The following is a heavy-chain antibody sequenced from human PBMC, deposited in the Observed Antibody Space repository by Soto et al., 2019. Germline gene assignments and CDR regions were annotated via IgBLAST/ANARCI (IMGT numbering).Heavy chain of an antibody. J-gene: IGHJ4*02. Sequence: GASVKVSCKTSGYTFVDYFIHWVRQAPGQGLEWMGIISLRHHSTSYAQKFQDRLSVTRDPSSTTIYMELSSLRSEDTAVYYCAKVFYYYDSSGYYYFDYWGQGTLVTVSS. CDR3: AKVFYYYDSSGYYYFDY. CDR2: ISLRHHST. V-gene: IGHV1-46*01. D-gene: IGHD3-22*01. CDR1: GYTFVDYF.